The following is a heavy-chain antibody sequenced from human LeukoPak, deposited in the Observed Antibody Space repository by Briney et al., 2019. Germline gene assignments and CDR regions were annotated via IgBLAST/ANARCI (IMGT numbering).Heavy chain of an antibody. CDR1: GLTFDDYA. J-gene: IGHJ4*02. D-gene: IGHD3-22*01. CDR2: ISWNSGSI. Sequence: AGGSLRLSCAASGLTFDDYAMHWVRQAPGKGLEWVSGISWNSGSIGYADSVKGRFTISRDNAKNSLYLQMNSLRAEDTALYYCAKDGVGYYDSSGPSGFDYWGQGTLVTVSS. V-gene: IGHV3-9*01. CDR3: AKDGVGYYDSSGPSGFDY.